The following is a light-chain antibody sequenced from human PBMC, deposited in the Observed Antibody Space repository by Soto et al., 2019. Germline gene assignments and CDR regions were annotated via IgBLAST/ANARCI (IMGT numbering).Light chain of an antibody. CDR3: QQRNYWPGT. Sequence: EILLTQSPSTLSLSPGARATLSCRASQSVRSSLAWYQQQPGQAPRLLSFEASSRATGIPARSSGSGSGTEFTLTISSLEPEDFAVYYCQQRNYWPGTFGQGTKVDIK. V-gene: IGKV3-11*01. CDR2: EAS. CDR1: QSVRSS. J-gene: IGKJ1*01.